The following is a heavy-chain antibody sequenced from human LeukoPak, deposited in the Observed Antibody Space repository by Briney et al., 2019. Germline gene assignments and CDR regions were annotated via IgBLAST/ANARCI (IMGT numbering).Heavy chain of an antibody. D-gene: IGHD6-19*01. CDR2: ISSSSSYI. J-gene: IGHJ4*02. V-gene: IGHV3-21*01. Sequence: KTGGSLRLSCAASGFTFSSYSMNWVRQAPGKGLEWVSSISSSSSYIYYADSVKGRFTISRDNAKSSLYLQMNSLRAEDTAVYYCARYSSGWYGGVFDYWGQGTLVTVSS. CDR1: GFTFSSYS. CDR3: ARYSSGWYGGVFDY.